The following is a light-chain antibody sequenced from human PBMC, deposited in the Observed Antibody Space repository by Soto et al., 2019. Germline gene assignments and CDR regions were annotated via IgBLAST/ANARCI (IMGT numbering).Light chain of an antibody. J-gene: IGKJ2*01. CDR1: QSISSW. V-gene: IGKV1-5*03. CDR2: KAS. Sequence: DIQMTQSPSTLSASVGDRVTITCRASQSISSWLAWYQQKPGKAPKLLIYKASSLESGVPSRFSGSGSGTEFTLTISRLQPGDFANYYCEEYDDYLFTFGPGTKLEIK. CDR3: EEYDDYLFT.